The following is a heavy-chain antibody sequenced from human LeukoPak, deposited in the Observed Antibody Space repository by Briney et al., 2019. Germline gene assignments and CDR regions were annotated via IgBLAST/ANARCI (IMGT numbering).Heavy chain of an antibody. V-gene: IGHV4-39*01. Sequence: SDTLSLMCTLSGRPISSSSYYWGWIRQPPGKGLVWIGSIYYRGSTHYNPSLKSRVTISVDTSKNQFSLKLSTVTAADTAVYYCARQHSGGLQLGYFDLWGRGTLVTVSS. CDR3: ARQHSGGLQLGYFDL. J-gene: IGHJ2*01. D-gene: IGHD5-24*01. CDR2: IYYRGST. CDR1: GRPISSSSYY.